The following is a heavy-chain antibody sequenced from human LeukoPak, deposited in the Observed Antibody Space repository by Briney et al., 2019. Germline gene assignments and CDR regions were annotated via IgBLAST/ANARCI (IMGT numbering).Heavy chain of an antibody. CDR1: GFTFSTYW. J-gene: IGHJ4*02. D-gene: IGHD3-10*01. CDR2: ISSDGSIT. Sequence: GSLRLSCAASGFTFSTYWMHWVRQAPGKGLVWVSRISSDGSITGYADSVKGRFTISRDNAKNTLYLQMNSLRAEDTAVYYCARHLNYYLDYWGQGTLVTVSS. V-gene: IGHV3-74*01. CDR3: ARHLNYYLDY.